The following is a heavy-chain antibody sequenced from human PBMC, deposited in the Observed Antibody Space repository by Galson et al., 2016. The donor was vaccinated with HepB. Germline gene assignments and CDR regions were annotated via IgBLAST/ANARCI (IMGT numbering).Heavy chain of an antibody. V-gene: IGHV3-23*01. Sequence: SLRLSCAASGFTFSSYVMTWVRQAPGKGLEWVSAISGSGFNTYYADSVKGRFTISRDNSKNPLYLQMYSLGAEDTAVYYCAKDGVGAIADWFDPWGQGTLVTVSS. J-gene: IGHJ5*02. CDR3: AKDGVGAIADWFDP. D-gene: IGHD1-26*01. CDR1: GFTFSSYV. CDR2: ISGSGFNT.